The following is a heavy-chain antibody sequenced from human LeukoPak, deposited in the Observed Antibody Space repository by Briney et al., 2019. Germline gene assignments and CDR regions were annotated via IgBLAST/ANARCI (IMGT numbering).Heavy chain of an antibody. CDR3: TKESVTYLDY. V-gene: IGHV3-48*02. J-gene: IGHJ4*02. D-gene: IGHD2-21*02. CDR2: ISSSSNTI. CDR1: GFTFSVYS. Sequence: GGSLRLSCAASGFTFSVYSMDWVRQAPGKGLEWVSYISSSSNTIYYADSVKGRFTISRDNAKNSLYLQMNSLRDEDTAVYYCTKESVTYLDYWGQGTLVTVSS.